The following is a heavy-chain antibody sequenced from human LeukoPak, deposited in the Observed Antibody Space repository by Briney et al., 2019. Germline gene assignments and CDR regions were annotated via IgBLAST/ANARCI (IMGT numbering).Heavy chain of an antibody. CDR3: ATWGAWDSSGYSPDPGLFDY. J-gene: IGHJ4*02. Sequence: WASVKVSCKASGYTFTSYAMHWVRQAPGQRLEWMGWSNAGNGNTKYSQKLQGRVTMTTDTSTSTAYMELRSLRSDDTAVYYCATWGAWDSSGYSPDPGLFDYWGQGTLVTVSS. V-gene: IGHV1-3*01. D-gene: IGHD3-22*01. CDR1: GYTFTSYA. CDR2: SNAGNGNT.